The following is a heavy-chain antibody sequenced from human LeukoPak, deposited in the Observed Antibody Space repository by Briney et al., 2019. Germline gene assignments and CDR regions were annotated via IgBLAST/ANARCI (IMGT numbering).Heavy chain of an antibody. D-gene: IGHD3-9*01. CDR1: GGSISSSGYY. V-gene: IGHV4-39*07. CDR2: IYYVGST. Sequence: PSETLSLTCTVSGGSISSSGYYWGWIRQPPGKGLEWIGNIYYVGSTYYNPSLNSRVTISVDTSKNQFSLKLSSVTAADTAVYYCARVNYDILTGPLYYYYYYMDVWGKGTTVTVSS. CDR3: ARVNYDILTGPLYYYYYYMDV. J-gene: IGHJ6*03.